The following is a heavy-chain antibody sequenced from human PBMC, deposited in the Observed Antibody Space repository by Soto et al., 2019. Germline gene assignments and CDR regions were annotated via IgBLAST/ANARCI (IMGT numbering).Heavy chain of an antibody. CDR3: SRVDPGETSPFDH. CDR1: GYIFTSYY. CDR2: INPFDGSR. D-gene: IGHD3-10*01. J-gene: IGHJ4*02. Sequence: XSVKVSCNASGYIFTSYYIHWVRQAPGQGLEWMGWINPFDGSRMFAQSFQGRVTMTRDTSTSTVYMEVSSLRSEDTAVYYCSRVDPGETSPFDHWGQGTLVTVSS. V-gene: IGHV1-46*03.